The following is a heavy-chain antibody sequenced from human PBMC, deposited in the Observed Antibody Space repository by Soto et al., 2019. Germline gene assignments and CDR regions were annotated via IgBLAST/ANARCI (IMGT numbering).Heavy chain of an antibody. CDR2: ISYDGNNK. D-gene: IGHD2-8*01. Sequence: QVQLVESGGGVVQPGRSLRLSCAASGFPFSSYALHWVRQTPGKGLDWVAVISYDGNNKYYADSAKGRFNISRDNSKNQLYLQMNRLRAEDTAVYYCARTKTPTYYYDGMDVWGQGTTVTVSS. J-gene: IGHJ6*02. V-gene: IGHV3-30-3*01. CDR1: GFPFSSYA. CDR3: ARTKTPTYYYDGMDV.